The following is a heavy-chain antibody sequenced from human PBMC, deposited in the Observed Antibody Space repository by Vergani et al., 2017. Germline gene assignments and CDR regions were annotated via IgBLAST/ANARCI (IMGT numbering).Heavy chain of an antibody. CDR3: ARSRPYCTSGSCPAI. CDR1: GESIRSGSHY. J-gene: IGHJ4*02. D-gene: IGHD2-15*01. Sequence: QVKLQESGPGLLKPSQTLSLTCTVSGESIRSGSHYWSWIRQPAGKGPEWIGHIHTGGSTDLNPSFKSRVSISVDTSKSQFYLKLNSVTVADTAVYYCARSRPYCTSGSCPAIWGQGRLVTVSS. CDR2: IHTGGST. V-gene: IGHV4-61*02.